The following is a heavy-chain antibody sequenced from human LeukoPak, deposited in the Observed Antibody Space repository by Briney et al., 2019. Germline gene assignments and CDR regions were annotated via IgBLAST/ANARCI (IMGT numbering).Heavy chain of an antibody. J-gene: IGHJ4*01. Sequence: PSETLSLTCTVSGVSIRTYYWNWIRQAAGGGLEWIGRIYASGSTNYNPSLKSRVSMSLDGSKNQFSLTLTSVTAADTAVYYCARDPFVISDPYFDYWGHGTLVTVSS. CDR2: IYASGST. CDR1: GVSIRTYY. CDR3: ARDPFVISDPYFDY. D-gene: IGHD2/OR15-2a*01. V-gene: IGHV4-4*07.